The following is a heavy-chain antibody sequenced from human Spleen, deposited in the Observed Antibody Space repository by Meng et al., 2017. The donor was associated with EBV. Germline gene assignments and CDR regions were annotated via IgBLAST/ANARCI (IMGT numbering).Heavy chain of an antibody. V-gene: IGHV6-1*01. D-gene: IGHD1-26*01. Sequence: QEKLRQSGPDLVKPSQTRPLPCAISGDNLYNSIDAWNWIRQSPSRGLEWLSRTYYRSKWNNDYAISVRSRITVNADTSKKQISLHLTSVTPEDAAVYFCARGQSSKRAIDYWGQGTLVTVSS. J-gene: IGHJ4*02. CDR2: TYYRSKWNN. CDR1: GDNLYNSIDA. CDR3: ARGQSSKRAIDY.